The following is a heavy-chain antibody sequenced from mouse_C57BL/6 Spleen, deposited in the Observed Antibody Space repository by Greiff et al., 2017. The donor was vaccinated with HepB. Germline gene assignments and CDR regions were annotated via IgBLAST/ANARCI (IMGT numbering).Heavy chain of an antibody. J-gene: IGHJ3*01. CDR3: SGRLPAWFAY. V-gene: IGHV1-83*01. Sequence: VQLKESGPELVKPGASVKMSCKASGYTFTDYYMHWVKQKPGKGLEWIGEIYPGSGNTYYNEKFKGKATLTADTSSSTAYMQLSSLTSEDSAVYFCASGRLPAWFAYWGQGTLVTVSA. CDR2: YPGSGNTY. D-gene: IGHD5-5*01. CDR1: YTFTDYYM.